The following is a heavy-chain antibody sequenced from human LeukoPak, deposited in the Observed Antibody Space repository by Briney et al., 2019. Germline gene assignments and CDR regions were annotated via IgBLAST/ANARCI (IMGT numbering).Heavy chain of an antibody. CDR2: ISGSGGST. J-gene: IGHJ4*02. Sequence: GSLRLSCAASGFTFSSYAMSWVRQAPGKGLEWVSAISGSGGSTYYADSVKGRFTISRDNAKNSLYLQMNSLRAEDTAVYYCARGGTLRYFDWLPSVVDYWGQGTLVTVSS. D-gene: IGHD3-9*01. CDR3: ARGGTLRYFDWLPSVVDY. CDR1: GFTFSSYA. V-gene: IGHV3-23*01.